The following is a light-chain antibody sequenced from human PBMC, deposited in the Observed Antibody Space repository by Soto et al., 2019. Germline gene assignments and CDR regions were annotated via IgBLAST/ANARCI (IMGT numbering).Light chain of an antibody. CDR2: DVT. CDR3: CSYGGSFPYV. Sequence: QSVLTQPPSVSGSPGQSVTISCTGTSSDVGGYDYVSWYQQHPGKAPKLLIYDVTKRPSGVPDRFSGSKSGNTASLTISGLQAEDEADFFCCSYGGSFPYVFGTGTKATLL. J-gene: IGLJ1*01. V-gene: IGLV2-11*01. CDR1: SSDVGGYDY.